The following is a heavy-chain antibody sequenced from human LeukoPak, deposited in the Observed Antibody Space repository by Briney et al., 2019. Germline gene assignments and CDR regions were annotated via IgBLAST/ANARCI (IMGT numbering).Heavy chain of an antibody. J-gene: IGHJ4*02. CDR2: IKQDGGVE. D-gene: IGHD3-10*01. CDR3: ARDYSASGSFDY. CDR1: GFTFSSYC. V-gene: IGHV3-7*04. Sequence: GGSLRLSCAASGFTFSSYCMNWVRQAPGKGLEWVANIKQDGGVEYYVDSVKGRFTISRDNTKSSLYLQMNSLRADDTAVYYCARDYSASGSFDYWGQGTLVTVSS.